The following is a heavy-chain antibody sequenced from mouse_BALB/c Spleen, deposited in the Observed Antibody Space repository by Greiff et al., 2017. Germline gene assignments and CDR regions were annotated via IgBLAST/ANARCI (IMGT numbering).Heavy chain of an antibody. D-gene: IGHD2-4*01. Sequence: QVQLKESGPGLVAPSQSLSITCTVSGFSLPSYGVHWVRPPPGKGLEWLGVIWAGGSTNYNSALMSRLSISKDNSKSQVFLKMNSLQTDDTAMYYCAREDYDVDYYAMDDWGQGTSVTGSS. J-gene: IGHJ4*01. CDR3: AREDYDVDYYAMDD. CDR1: GFSLPSYG. CDR2: IWAGGST. V-gene: IGHV2-9*02.